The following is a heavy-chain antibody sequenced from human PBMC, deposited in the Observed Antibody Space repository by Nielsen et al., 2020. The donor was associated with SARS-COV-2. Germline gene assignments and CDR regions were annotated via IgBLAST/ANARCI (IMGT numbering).Heavy chain of an antibody. CDR3: AREVAAAGTIYYFDY. CDR2: ISAYNGNT. V-gene: IGHV1-18*01. D-gene: IGHD6-13*01. CDR1: GYTFTSYG. Sequence: ASVKVSCKASGYTFTSYGISWVRQAPGQGLEWVGWISAYNGNTNYAQKLQGRVTMTTDTSTSTAYMELRSLRSDDTAVYYCAREVAAAGTIYYFDYWGQGTLVTVSS. J-gene: IGHJ4*02.